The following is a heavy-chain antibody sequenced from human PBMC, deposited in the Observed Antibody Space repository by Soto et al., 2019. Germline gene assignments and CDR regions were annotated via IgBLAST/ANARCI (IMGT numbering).Heavy chain of an antibody. V-gene: IGHV1-18*01. CDR2: ISVYNGNT. J-gene: IGHJ4*02. CDR1: GYSFATSG. D-gene: IGHD3-22*01. Sequence: QVKLVQSETEVKKPGASIKVSCKASGYSFATSGVTWVRQAPGPGLEWMGWISVYNGNTNYDQKLQDRVTMTTDTSTNTAYLEVRNLRSDDTAVYYCARAGQYYDASGYADWGQGTLVTVSS. CDR3: ARAGQYYDASGYAD.